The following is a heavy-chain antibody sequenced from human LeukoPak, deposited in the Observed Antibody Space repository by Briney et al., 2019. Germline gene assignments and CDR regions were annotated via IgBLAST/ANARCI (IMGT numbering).Heavy chain of an antibody. CDR3: AKKIQGGRIAAPSWYFDL. V-gene: IGHV3-23*01. CDR1: GFTFSSYA. CDR2: ISGSGGST. Sequence: QPGGSLRLSCAASGFTFSSYAMSWVRQAPGKGLEWVSAISGSGGSTYYADSVKGRFTISRDNSKNTLYLQMNSLRAEDTAVYYCAKKIQGGRIAAPSWYFDLWGRGTLVTVSS. D-gene: IGHD6-13*01. J-gene: IGHJ2*01.